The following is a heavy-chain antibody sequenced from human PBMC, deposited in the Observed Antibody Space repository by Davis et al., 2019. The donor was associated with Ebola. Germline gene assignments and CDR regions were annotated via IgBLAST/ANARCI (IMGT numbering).Heavy chain of an antibody. J-gene: IGHJ4*02. V-gene: IGHV3-33*06. CDR2: IWSDGSNK. CDR3: AKVATTLYSYGPKRVDY. CDR1: GFTFSGSA. D-gene: IGHD5-18*01. Sequence: GGSLRLSCAASGFTFSGSAMHWVRQAPGKGLEWVAVIWSDGSNKYYADSVKGRFTISRDNSKNTLYLQMNSLRAEDTAVYYCAKVATTLYSYGPKRVDYWGQGTLVTVSS.